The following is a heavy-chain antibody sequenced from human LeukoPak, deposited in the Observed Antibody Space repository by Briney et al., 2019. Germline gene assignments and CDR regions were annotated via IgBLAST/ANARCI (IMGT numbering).Heavy chain of an antibody. J-gene: IGHJ3*02. CDR2: ISAYNGNT. CDR1: GYTFTSYG. Sequence: AASVKVSCKASGYTFTSYGISWVRQAPGQGLEWMGWISAYNGNTNYAQKLQGRVTMTTDTSTSTAYMELRSLRSDDTAVYYCARDKLLWFGELGAFDIWGQGTMVTVSS. CDR3: ARDKLLWFGELGAFDI. D-gene: IGHD3-10*01. V-gene: IGHV1-18*01.